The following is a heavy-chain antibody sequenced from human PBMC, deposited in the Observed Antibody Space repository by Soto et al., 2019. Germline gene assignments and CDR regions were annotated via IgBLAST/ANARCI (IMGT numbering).Heavy chain of an antibody. CDR2: IYPVDSDT. D-gene: IGHD5-12*01. Sequence: PVESLKISCKGSGYSFTSYGIAWVRQMPGKGLEWMGIIYPVDSDTRYSPSFQGQVTISADKSLSTAYLQWSSLKASDTAMYYCARVLRSGYLAYFYYDMDVWGQGTKVTVSS. CDR1: GYSFTSYG. J-gene: IGHJ6*02. V-gene: IGHV5-51*01. CDR3: ARVLRSGYLAYFYYDMDV.